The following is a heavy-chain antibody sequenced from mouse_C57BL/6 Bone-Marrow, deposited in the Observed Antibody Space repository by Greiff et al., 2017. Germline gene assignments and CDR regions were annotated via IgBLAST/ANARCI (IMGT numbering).Heavy chain of an antibody. CDR2: INPNNGGT. D-gene: IGHD1-1*01. J-gene: IGHJ4*01. V-gene: IGHV1-22*01. CDR1: GYTFTDYN. Sequence: EVKLQESGPELVKPGASVKMSCKASGYTFTDYNMHWVKQSHGKSLEWIGYINPNNGGTSYNQKFKGKATLTVNKSSSTAYMELRSLTSEDSAVYYCARFITTVVGAMDYWGQGTSVTVSS. CDR3: ARFITTVVGAMDY.